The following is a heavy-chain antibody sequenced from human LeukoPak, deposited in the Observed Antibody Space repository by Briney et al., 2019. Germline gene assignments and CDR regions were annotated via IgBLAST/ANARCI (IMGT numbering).Heavy chain of an antibody. CDR3: ARDPYCSSTSCDYFDY. J-gene: IGHJ4*02. CDR1: GFTFSDYY. D-gene: IGHD2-2*01. Sequence: GPLRLSCAASGFTFSDYYMSWIRQAPGKGLEWVSYISSSGSTIYYADSVKGRFTISRDNAKNSLYLQMNSLRAEDTAVYYCARDPYCSSTSCDYFDYWGQGTLVTVSS. V-gene: IGHV3-11*01. CDR2: ISSSGSTI.